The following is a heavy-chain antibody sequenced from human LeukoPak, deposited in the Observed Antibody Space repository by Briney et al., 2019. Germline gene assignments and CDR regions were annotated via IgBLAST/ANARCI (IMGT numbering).Heavy chain of an antibody. CDR2: ISGSGDST. J-gene: IGHJ4*02. D-gene: IGHD1-26*01. CDR1: GLTFRSYA. CDR3: AKDRSGSYSQGLDY. Sequence: GGSLRLSCAASGLTFRSYAMSWVRQAPGKGLEWVSAISGSGDSTYYADSVKGRVTISRDNSKNTLYLQMNSLRAEDTAVYYCAKDRSGSYSQGLDYWGQGTLVTVSS. V-gene: IGHV3-23*01.